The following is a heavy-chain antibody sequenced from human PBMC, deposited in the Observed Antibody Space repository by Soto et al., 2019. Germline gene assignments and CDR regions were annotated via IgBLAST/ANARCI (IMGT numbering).Heavy chain of an antibody. CDR1: GFSLRTSGVG. J-gene: IGHJ6*02. V-gene: IGHV2-5*02. CDR2: IYWDNDK. Sequence: QITLKESGPTLVKPTQTLTLTCTFSGFSLRTSGVGVGWIRQPPGKTLEWLALIYWDNDKRYSPSLRSRLTITKDTSENQVVLTMTNIDPVDTAKYYGVQSRCGGDCLRSYPSPYYYGVDVWGQGTTVTVSS. D-gene: IGHD2-21*02. CDR3: VQSRCGGDCLRSYPSPYYYGVDV.